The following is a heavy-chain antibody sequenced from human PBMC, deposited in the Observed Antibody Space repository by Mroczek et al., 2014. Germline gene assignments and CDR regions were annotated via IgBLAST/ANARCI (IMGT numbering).Heavy chain of an antibody. J-gene: IGHJ4*02. CDR2: IGTAGDT. V-gene: IGHV3-13*01. D-gene: IGHD3-10*01. CDR1: GFTFSSYD. CDR3: ARGPTVRGVPYYFDY. Sequence: VQLVQSGGGLVQPGGSLRLSCAASGFTFSSYDMHWVRQATGKGLEWVSAIGTAGDTYYPGSVKGRFTISRENAKNSLYLQMNSLRAGDTAVYYCARGPTVRGVPYYFDYWGQGTLVTVSS.